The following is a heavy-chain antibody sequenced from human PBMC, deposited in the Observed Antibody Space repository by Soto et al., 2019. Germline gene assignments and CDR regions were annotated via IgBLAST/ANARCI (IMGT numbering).Heavy chain of an antibody. CDR3: ARATPAGSADF. V-gene: IGHV4-31*03. CDR2: ISYSGSS. Sequence: QVQLQESGPGLVKPSQTLSLTCTVSGGSNIRDGYYWSWIRQLPGKGLEWIAYISYSGSSYSNPSLKSRVTISADTSKKQFSLRLTTVTAADTAVYFCARATPAGSADFWGQGTLVTVSS. D-gene: IGHD2-2*01. J-gene: IGHJ4*02. CDR1: GGSNIRDGYY.